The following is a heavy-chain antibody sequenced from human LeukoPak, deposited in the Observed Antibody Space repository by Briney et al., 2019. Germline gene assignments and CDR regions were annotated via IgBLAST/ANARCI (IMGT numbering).Heavy chain of an antibody. V-gene: IGHV3-30*18. CDR2: ISYDGSNK. Sequence: PGGSLRLSCAASGFTFISYGMHWVRQAPGKGLEWVAVISYDGSNKYYADFVKGRFTISRDNSKNTLYLQMNSLRAEDTAVYYCAKLAGLVRYCSSTSCYNLDYWGQGTLVTVSS. CDR1: GFTFISYG. CDR3: AKLAGLVRYCSSTSCYNLDY. J-gene: IGHJ4*02. D-gene: IGHD2-2*01.